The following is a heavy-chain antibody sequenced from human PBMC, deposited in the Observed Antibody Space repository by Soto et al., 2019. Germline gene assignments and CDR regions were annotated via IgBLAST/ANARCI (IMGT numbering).Heavy chain of an antibody. CDR1: GGSFSGYY. D-gene: IGHD3-9*01. CDR3: ARGSPDILTWPPWVWYFDL. J-gene: IGHJ2*01. V-gene: IGHV4-34*01. Sequence: QVQLQQWGAGPLRPLETLSLTCGVSGGSFSGYYWAWIRQSPGKGLEWIGEINDRGSINYNPSLKSRVSISGYTSKNHYPLDLRSLNAADTAVYYCARGSPDILTWPPWVWYFDLWGRGTLVTVSS. CDR2: INDRGSI.